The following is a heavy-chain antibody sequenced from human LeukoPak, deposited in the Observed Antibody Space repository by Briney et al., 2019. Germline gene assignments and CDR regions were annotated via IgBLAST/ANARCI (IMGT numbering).Heavy chain of an antibody. D-gene: IGHD6-6*01. CDR2: INHSGST. Sequence: SETLSLTCAVYGGSFSGYYWSWIRQPPGKGLEWIGEINHSGSTNYNPSLKSRVTISVDTSKNQFSLKLSSVTAADTAVYYCARSLGSSAFFDYWGQGTLVTVSS. CDR1: GGSFSGYY. V-gene: IGHV4-34*01. J-gene: IGHJ4*02. CDR3: ARSLGSSAFFDY.